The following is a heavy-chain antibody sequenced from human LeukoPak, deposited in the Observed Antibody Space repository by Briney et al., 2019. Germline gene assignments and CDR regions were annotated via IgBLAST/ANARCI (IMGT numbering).Heavy chain of an antibody. V-gene: IGHV3-21*01. J-gene: IGHJ4*02. CDR1: GFTFSTYS. Sequence: GGSLRLSCAASGFTFSTYSMNWVRKAPGKGLGWVSSISSSSSFRDYADSVKGRFTISRDNAKNSLYLQMNSLRAEDAAVYYCARVASSGSLDYWGQGTLVTVSS. CDR3: ARVASSGSLDY. CDR2: ISSSSSFR. D-gene: IGHD3-10*01.